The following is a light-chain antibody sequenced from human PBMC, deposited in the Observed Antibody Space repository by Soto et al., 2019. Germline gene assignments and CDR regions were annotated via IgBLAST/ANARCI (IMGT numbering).Light chain of an antibody. J-gene: IGKJ1*01. CDR3: QKYDSAPWT. Sequence: DIQMTQSPSSLSASVRDRVTITCRASQGISNYLAWYQQKPGKVPKLLLYAASTLQSGDPSRFSGSGSGTDFTLTISSLQPEDVATYYCQKYDSAPWTFGQGTKVEIK. V-gene: IGKV1-27*01. CDR1: QGISNY. CDR2: AAS.